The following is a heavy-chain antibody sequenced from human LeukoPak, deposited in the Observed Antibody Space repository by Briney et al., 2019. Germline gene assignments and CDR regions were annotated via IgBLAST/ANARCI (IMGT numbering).Heavy chain of an antibody. Sequence: GGSLRPSCAASGFTFSSYAISWVRQAPGKGLEWVSGISGSGVSTYYADSVKGRFTISRDNSKNTLYLQMNSLRAEDTAVYYCAKAVSEWEPLDYWGQGTLVTVSS. D-gene: IGHD1-26*01. J-gene: IGHJ4*02. V-gene: IGHV3-23*01. CDR3: AKAVSEWEPLDY. CDR2: ISGSGVST. CDR1: GFTFSSYA.